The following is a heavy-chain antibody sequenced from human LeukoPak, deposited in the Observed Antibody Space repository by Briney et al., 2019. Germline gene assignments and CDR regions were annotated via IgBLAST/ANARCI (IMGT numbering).Heavy chain of an antibody. CDR1: GGSISSYY. V-gene: IGHV4-4*09. CDR3: ARSRSITIFDYYYYMDV. D-gene: IGHD3-9*01. J-gene: IGHJ6*03. CDR2: IYTSGST. Sequence: SETLSLTCTVSGGSISSYYWSWIRQPPGKGLEWIGYIYTSGSTNYNPSLKSRVTISVDTSKNQFSLKLSSVTAADTAVYYCARSRSITIFDYYYYMDVWGKGTTVTVSS.